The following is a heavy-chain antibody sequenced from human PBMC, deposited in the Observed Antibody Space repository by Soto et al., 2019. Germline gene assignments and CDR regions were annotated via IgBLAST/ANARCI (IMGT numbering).Heavy chain of an antibody. CDR2: ISGSGGET. V-gene: IGHV3-23*01. J-gene: IGHJ4*02. CDR3: ATGGHYGDY. CDR1: GFTFSSYA. Sequence: GGSLRLSCAASGFTFSSYAMSWVRQAPGKGLEWVSAISGSGGETIYAQKFQGRVTMTEDTSTDTAYMELSSLRSEDTAVYYCATGGHYGDYWGQGTLDPVSS.